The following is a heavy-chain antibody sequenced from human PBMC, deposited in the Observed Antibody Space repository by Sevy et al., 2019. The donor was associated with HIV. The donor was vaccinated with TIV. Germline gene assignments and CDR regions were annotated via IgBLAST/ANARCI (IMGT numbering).Heavy chain of an antibody. D-gene: IGHD3-22*01. CDR3: ARVYYYDYSGPGY. V-gene: IGHV1-46*01. Sequence: ASVKVSCKASGYTFTNYYIHWVRQAPGQGLEWMGLINPSGGSTTNTQKLQGRVTMTRDTSTSTVYMELSSLKSDDTAVYYCARVYYYDYSGPGYWGQGTLVTVSS. CDR1: GYTFTNYY. J-gene: IGHJ4*02. CDR2: INPSGGST.